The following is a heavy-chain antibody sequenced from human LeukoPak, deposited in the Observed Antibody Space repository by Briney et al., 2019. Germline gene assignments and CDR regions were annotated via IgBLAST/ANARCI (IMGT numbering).Heavy chain of an antibody. CDR3: AKVDGYVSGPLDY. V-gene: IGHV3-9*01. CDR2: ISWNSGSI. J-gene: IGHJ4*02. Sequence: GGSLRLSCAASGVTFYDYAMDGGGQAPGKGVEGVSGISWNSGSISYADSVKGRFTISRDNAKNSLYLQMRSLTAEDTALYYCAKVDGYVSGPLDYWGQGTLVTVSS. CDR1: GVTFYDYA. D-gene: IGHD5-24*01.